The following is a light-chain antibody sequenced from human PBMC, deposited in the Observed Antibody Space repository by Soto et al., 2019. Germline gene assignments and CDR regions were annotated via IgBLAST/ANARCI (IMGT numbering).Light chain of an antibody. V-gene: IGKV3-20*01. CDR3: QQYANLPLT. CDR1: QSIYNNF. Sequence: EIVLTQSPGTLSLSPGEGATLACRASQSIYNNFLAWYQQKPGQAPRLLIYGASSRATGIPDRFCGSGSGTDFTLTISRLEPEDFAVFYCQQYANLPLTFGGGSKVQIK. J-gene: IGKJ4*01. CDR2: GAS.